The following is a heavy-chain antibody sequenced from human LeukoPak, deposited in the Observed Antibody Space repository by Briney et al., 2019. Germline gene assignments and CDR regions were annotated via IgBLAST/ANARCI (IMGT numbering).Heavy chain of an antibody. Sequence: GGSLRLSCAASGFPFSSYGVTWFRQAPGKGPEGVANIKQDGSEKYCVDSVKGRFTISRDNAKNSLYLQMNSLRAEDTAVYYCARSSSSLTDPFDIWGQGTMVTVSS. CDR2: IKQDGSEK. D-gene: IGHD6-6*01. CDR3: ARSSSSLTDPFDI. CDR1: GFPFSSYG. V-gene: IGHV3-7*03. J-gene: IGHJ3*02.